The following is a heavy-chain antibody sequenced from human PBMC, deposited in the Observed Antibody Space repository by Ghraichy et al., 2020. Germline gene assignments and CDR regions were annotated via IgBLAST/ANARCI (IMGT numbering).Heavy chain of an antibody. CDR1: GGSISSSTYY. CDR3: ARLDTSSPGYNWFDP. V-gene: IGHV4-39*01. J-gene: IGHJ5*02. Sequence: SETLSLTCTVSGGSISSSTYYWVWIRQPPGKGLEWIGSVYYSGSTYYNPSLKSRVTISVDTSKNQFSLKLSSVTAADTAVYCCARLDTSSPGYNWFDPWGQGTLVTVSS. D-gene: IGHD6-6*01. CDR2: VYYSGST.